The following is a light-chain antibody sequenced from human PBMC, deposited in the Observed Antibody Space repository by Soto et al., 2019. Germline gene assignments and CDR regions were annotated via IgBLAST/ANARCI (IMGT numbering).Light chain of an antibody. V-gene: IGKV3-15*01. J-gene: IGKJ4*01. CDR3: QQYHKWPPFT. CDR2: GAS. Sequence: EIVMTQSPPTLSMSPGERVSISCRASQTVSNNLAWYQQKPGQAPRLLIYGASTRAIGVAARFSGSGSGTEFTLTITSLQSEDFAVYYCQQYHKWPPFTFGGGTVVEIK. CDR1: QTVSNN.